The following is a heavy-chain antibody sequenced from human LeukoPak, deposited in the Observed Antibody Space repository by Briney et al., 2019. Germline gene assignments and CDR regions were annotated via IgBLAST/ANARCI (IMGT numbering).Heavy chain of an antibody. D-gene: IGHD2-15*01. CDR3: ARGIPMAHCSGGSCNSLYGMDV. CDR1: GGSFSGYY. Sequence: SETLSLTCAVYGGSFSGYYWSWIRQPPGKGLEWIGEINHSGSTNYNPSLKSRVTISVDTSKNQFSLKLSSVTAADTAVYYCARGIPMAHCSGGSCNSLYGMDVWGQGTTVTVSS. CDR2: INHSGST. J-gene: IGHJ6*02. V-gene: IGHV4-34*01.